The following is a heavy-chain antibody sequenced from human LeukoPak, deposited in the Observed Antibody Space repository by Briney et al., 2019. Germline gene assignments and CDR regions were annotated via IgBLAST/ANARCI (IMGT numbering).Heavy chain of an antibody. D-gene: IGHD6-19*01. J-gene: IGHJ4*02. V-gene: IGHV1-2*02. CDR1: GYTFTGYY. CDR3: ARERGSIAVAGTIDY. Sequence: ASVKVSCKASGYTFTGYYMHWVRQAPGQGLEWMGWINPNSGGTNYAQKFQGRVTMTRDTSISTAYMELSRLRSDDTAVYYCARERGSIAVAGTIDYWGQGTLVTVSS. CDR2: INPNSGGT.